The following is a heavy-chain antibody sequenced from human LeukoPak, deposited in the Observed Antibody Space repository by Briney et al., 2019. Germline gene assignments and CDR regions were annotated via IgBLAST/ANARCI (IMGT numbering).Heavy chain of an antibody. Sequence: GGSLRLSCAASGFTFSSYAMHWVRQAPGKGLEWVAVISYDGSNKYYADSVKGRFTISRDNSKNTLYLQMNSLRAEDTAVHYCARRGGAVDAFDIWGQGTMVTVSS. V-gene: IGHV3-30*04. CDR1: GFTFSSYA. D-gene: IGHD2-21*01. CDR2: ISYDGSNK. J-gene: IGHJ3*02. CDR3: ARRGGAVDAFDI.